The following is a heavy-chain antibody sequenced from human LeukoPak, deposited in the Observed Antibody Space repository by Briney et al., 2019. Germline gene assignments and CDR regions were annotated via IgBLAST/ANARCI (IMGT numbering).Heavy chain of an antibody. D-gene: IGHD3-10*02. V-gene: IGHV3-30*02. Sequence: GGSLRVSCAASRYTFSSYGMPWVRQAPGKGLEWVAFIRFDGSYNYYADSVKGRFTISRDNAKNSLFLQMNSLRAEDTAVYYCAELGITMIGGVWGKGTTVTISS. CDR2: IRFDGSYN. CDR3: AELGITMIGGV. CDR1: RYTFSSYG. J-gene: IGHJ6*04.